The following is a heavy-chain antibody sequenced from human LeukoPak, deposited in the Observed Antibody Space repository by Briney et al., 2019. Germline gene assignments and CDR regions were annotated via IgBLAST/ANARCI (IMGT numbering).Heavy chain of an antibody. V-gene: IGHV3-48*01. J-gene: IGHJ4*02. CDR1: GFTFSSYW. CDR2: ISSSSSTI. CDR3: ARAPSGGNQKRDYYFDY. Sequence: PGGSLRLSCAASGFTFSSYWMSWVRQAPGKGLEWVSYISSSSSTICYADSVKGRFTISRDNAKNSLYLQMNSLRAEDTAVYYCARAPSGGNQKRDYYFDYWGQGTLVTVSS. D-gene: IGHD4-23*01.